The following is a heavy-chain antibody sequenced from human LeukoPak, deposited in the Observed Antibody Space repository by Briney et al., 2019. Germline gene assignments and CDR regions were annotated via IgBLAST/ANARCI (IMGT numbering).Heavy chain of an antibody. Sequence: GGSLRLSCAASGSTFSDYYMSWIRQAPGKGLEWVSYISTSTSYTNYADSVKGRFTTSRDNAKKSLYLQMNSLRAEDTAVYYCAKSSVLYDSSGYYHFDHWGQGTLVTVSS. CDR3: AKSSVLYDSSGYYHFDH. D-gene: IGHD3-22*01. CDR2: ISTSTSYT. V-gene: IGHV3-11*06. J-gene: IGHJ4*02. CDR1: GSTFSDYY.